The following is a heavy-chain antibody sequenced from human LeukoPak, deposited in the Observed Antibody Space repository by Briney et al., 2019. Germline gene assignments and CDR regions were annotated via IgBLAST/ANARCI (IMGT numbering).Heavy chain of an antibody. CDR2: IKQDGSEK. V-gene: IGHV3-7*01. CDR3: ARRTSIAVAGTKLYYYYGMDV. D-gene: IGHD6-19*01. Sequence: GGSLRLSCAASGFTFSDYYMSWIRQAPGKGLEWVANIKQDGSEKYYVDSVKGRFTISRDNAKNSLYLQMNSLRAEDTAVYYCARRTSIAVAGTKLYYYYGMDVWGQGTTVTVSS. CDR1: GFTFSDYY. J-gene: IGHJ6*02.